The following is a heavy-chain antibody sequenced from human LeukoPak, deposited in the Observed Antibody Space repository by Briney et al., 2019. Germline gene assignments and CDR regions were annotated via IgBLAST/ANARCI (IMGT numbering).Heavy chain of an antibody. CDR3: ASSIIVGASLGY. CDR1: GDSVSSNSAA. V-gene: IGHV6-1*01. D-gene: IGHD1-26*01. J-gene: IGHJ4*02. Sequence: SQTLSLTCAIPGDSVSSNSAAWNWIRQSPSRGLEWLGRTYYRSKWYNDYAVSVKSRITTNPDTSKNQFSLQLNSVTPEDTAVYYCASSIIVGASLGYWGQGTLVTVSS. CDR2: TYYRSKWYN.